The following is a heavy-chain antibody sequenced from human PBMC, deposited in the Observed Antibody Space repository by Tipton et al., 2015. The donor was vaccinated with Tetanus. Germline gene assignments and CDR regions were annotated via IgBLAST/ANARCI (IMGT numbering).Heavy chain of an antibody. CDR3: ARAYDFWSGHLDL. D-gene: IGHD3-3*01. CDR2: ASYSGSS. Sequence: TLSLTCTVSGGSVNSGGYYWSWIRQPPGKGLEWIGYASYSGSSNYNPSLKSRVIISIDASKNQFSLKLSSVAAADTAVYYCARAYDFWSGHLDLWGQGTLVTVSS. V-gene: IGHV4-61*08. CDR1: GGSVNSGGYY. J-gene: IGHJ5*02.